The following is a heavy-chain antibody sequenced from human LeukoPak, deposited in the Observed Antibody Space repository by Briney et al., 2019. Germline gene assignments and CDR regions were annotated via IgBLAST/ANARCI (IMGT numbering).Heavy chain of an antibody. D-gene: IGHD3-10*01. CDR3: ARGSRILWFHGSPAPGPVDY. J-gene: IGHJ4*02. CDR1: GFTFSSYS. CDR2: ISSSSSTI. V-gene: IGHV3-48*01. Sequence: PGGSLRLSCAASGFTFSSYSMNWVRQAPGKGLEWVSYISSSSSTIYYADSVKGRFTISRDNAKNSLYLQMNSLRAEDTAVYYCARGSRILWFHGSPAPGPVDYWGQGTLVTVSS.